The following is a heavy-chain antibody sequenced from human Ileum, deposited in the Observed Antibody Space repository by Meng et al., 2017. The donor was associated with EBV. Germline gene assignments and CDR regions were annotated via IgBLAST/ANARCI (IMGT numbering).Heavy chain of an antibody. CDR2: IDTDGSTT. D-gene: IGHD3/OR15-3a*01. Sequence: HLAEPGRSLFLPGGSLRLSWAVSVFTFSNSWIHWLRQAPGKGLVWVSHIDTDGSTTNYAGSVKGRFTISRDNAKNTLSLQMNSLRVEDTAVYYCVWGGLGPWYWGQGTLVTVSS. V-gene: IGHV3-74*01. J-gene: IGHJ4*02. CDR1: VFTFSNSW. CDR3: VWGGLGPWY.